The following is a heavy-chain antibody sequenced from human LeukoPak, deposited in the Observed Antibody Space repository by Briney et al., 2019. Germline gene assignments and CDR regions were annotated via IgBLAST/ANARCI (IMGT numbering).Heavy chain of an antibody. CDR1: GYTFTSYG. J-gene: IGHJ5*02. D-gene: IGHD3-10*01. Sequence: ASVKVSCKASGYTFTSYGISWVRQAPGQGLEWMGWISAYNGNTNYAQKLQGRVTMTTDTSTSTAYMELWSLRSDDTAVYYCARDQKRVTMVRGPYNWFDPWGQGTLVTVSS. CDR3: ARDQKRVTMVRGPYNWFDP. CDR2: ISAYNGNT. V-gene: IGHV1-18*01.